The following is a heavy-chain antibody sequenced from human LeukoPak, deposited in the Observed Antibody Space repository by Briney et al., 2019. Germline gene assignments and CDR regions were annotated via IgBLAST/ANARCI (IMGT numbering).Heavy chain of an antibody. CDR1: GGSISSSSYY. V-gene: IGHV4-39*07. CDR3: ARDFSATGFDYYDSSGYSRGNYYFDY. D-gene: IGHD3-22*01. J-gene: IGHJ4*02. Sequence: SETLSLTCTDSGGSISSSSYYWGWIRQPPGKGLEWIGSIYYSGSTYYNPSLKSRVTISVDTSKNQFSLKLSSVTAADTAVYYCARDFSATGFDYYDSSGYSRGNYYFDYWGQGTLVTVSS. CDR2: IYYSGST.